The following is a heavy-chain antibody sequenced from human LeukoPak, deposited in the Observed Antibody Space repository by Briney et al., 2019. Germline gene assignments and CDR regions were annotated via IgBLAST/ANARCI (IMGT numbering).Heavy chain of an antibody. V-gene: IGHV1-69*01. CDR1: GVTFSSYA. CDR3: ERGTAVVGRNYYGMDV. CDR2: IIPIFGTA. J-gene: IGHJ6*02. D-gene: IGHD6-19*01. Sequence: KISCKASGVTFSSYAISWVRQAPGQGLEWMGGIIPIFGTANYAQKFQGRVTITADESTSTAYMELSSLRSEDTAVYYCERGTAVVGRNYYGMDVWGQGTTVTVSS.